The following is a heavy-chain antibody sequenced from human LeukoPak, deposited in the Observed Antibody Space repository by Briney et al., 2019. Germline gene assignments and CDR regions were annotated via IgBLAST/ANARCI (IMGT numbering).Heavy chain of an antibody. CDR3: AREWYYGSGHIYYYYYGMDV. J-gene: IGHJ6*02. D-gene: IGHD3-10*01. CDR1: GGTFSSYA. V-gene: IGHV1-69*13. Sequence: SVKVSCKASGGTFSSYAISWVRQAPGQGLEWMGGIIPIFGTANYAQKFQGRVTITADESTSTAYMELSSLRSEDTAVYYCAREWYYGSGHIYYYYYGMDVWGQGTTVTVSS. CDR2: IIPIFGTA.